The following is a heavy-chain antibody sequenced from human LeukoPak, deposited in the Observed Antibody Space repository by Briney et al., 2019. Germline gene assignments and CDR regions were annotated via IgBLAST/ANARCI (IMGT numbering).Heavy chain of an antibody. J-gene: IGHJ4*02. D-gene: IGHD5-18*01. CDR1: GYSFTNYW. CDR3: AKEGPGTHTAFAY. Sequence: RGESLKISCKGSGYSFTNYWVGWVRQMPGKGLEWMGIIYPGDSDTRYSPSFQGQVTISADKSISTAYLQWSSLKASDTAIYYCAKEGPGTHTAFAYWGQGTQVTVSS. CDR2: IYPGDSDT. V-gene: IGHV5-51*01.